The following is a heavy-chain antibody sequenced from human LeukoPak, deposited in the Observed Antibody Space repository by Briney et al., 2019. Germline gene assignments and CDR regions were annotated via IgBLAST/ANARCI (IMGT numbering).Heavy chain of an antibody. V-gene: IGHV4-61*02. CDR2: IYTSGST. CDR1: GGSISSGSYY. CDR3: ARGRGKTGYYGLGLVDY. Sequence: SQTLSLTCTVSGGSISSGSYYWGWLRQPAGRGLEWIGRIYTSGSTNYNPSLKSRVTISVDTSKNQFSLKLSSVTAADTAVYYCARGRGKTGYYGLGLVDYWGQGTLVTVSS. D-gene: IGHD3-9*01. J-gene: IGHJ4*02.